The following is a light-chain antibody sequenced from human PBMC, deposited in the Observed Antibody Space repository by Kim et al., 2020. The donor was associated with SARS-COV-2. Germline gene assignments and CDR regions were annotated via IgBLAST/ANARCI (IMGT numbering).Light chain of an antibody. CDR3: QQLNSYPPDT. CDR1: QGISSY. J-gene: IGKJ2*01. Sequence: DIQLTQSPSFLSASVGDRVTITCRASQGISSYLAWYQQKPGKAPKLLIYAASTSQSGVPSRFSGSGSGTEFTLTISSLQPEDFATYYCQQLNSYPPDTFGQGNKLEI. V-gene: IGKV1-9*01. CDR2: AAS.